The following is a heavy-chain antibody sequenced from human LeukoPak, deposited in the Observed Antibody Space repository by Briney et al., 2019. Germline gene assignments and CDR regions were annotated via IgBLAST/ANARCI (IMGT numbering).Heavy chain of an antibody. CDR1: GFTFSSYT. J-gene: IGHJ6*02. Sequence: GGSLRLSCAASGFTFSSYTMSWVRQAPGKGLEWVSTITTSDGNTYYADSVKGRFTVSRDNSKNTLYLQMNSLRAEDTAVYYCARDYYGMDVWGQGTTVTVSS. V-gene: IGHV3-23*01. CDR3: ARDYYGMDV. CDR2: ITTSDGNT.